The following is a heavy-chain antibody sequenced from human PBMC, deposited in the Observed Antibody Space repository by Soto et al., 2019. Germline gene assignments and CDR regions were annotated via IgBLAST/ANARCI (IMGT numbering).Heavy chain of an antibody. CDR1: GFTFNSYW. CDR3: ARGDYYDSSGLFSDAFDI. CDR2: IKPDGSEK. V-gene: IGHV3-7*04. J-gene: IGHJ3*02. D-gene: IGHD3-22*01. Sequence: EVQLVESGGGLVQPGGSLRLSCAASGFTFNSYWMSWVRQAPGKGLEWVANIKPDGSEKWYVDSVKGRITISRDNAKNSLYLQLNTLRVEDTAVYYCARGDYYDSSGLFSDAFDIWGQGTMVTVSS.